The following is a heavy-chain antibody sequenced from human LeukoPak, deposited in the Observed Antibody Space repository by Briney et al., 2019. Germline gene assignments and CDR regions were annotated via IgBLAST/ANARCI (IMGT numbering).Heavy chain of an antibody. V-gene: IGHV4-38-2*01. D-gene: IGHD3-3*01. CDR1: GYSISSAYY. CDR2: IYHSGST. Sequence: SETLSLTCAVSGYSISSAYYWGWIRQPPGKGLEWIGSIYHSGSTYYNPSLKSRVTISVDTSKNQFSLKLRSVTAADTAVYYCVRAYYDFWSGYYTPPLAFDYWGQGTLVTVSS. J-gene: IGHJ4*02. CDR3: VRAYYDFWSGYYTPPLAFDY.